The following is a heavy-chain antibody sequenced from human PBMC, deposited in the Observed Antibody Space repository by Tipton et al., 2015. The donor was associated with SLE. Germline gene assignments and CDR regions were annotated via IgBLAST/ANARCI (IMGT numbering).Heavy chain of an antibody. Sequence: TLSLTCTVSGDTISDHYWSWIRQPPGKGLEWIGYIYYSGSTNYNPSLKSRVTISVDTSKNQSSLKLSSVTAADTALYYCARGTNYDSSGYYSYWGQGTLVTVSS. CDR3: ARGTNYDSSGYYSY. CDR2: IYYSGST. CDR1: GDTISDHY. D-gene: IGHD3-22*01. V-gene: IGHV4-59*08. J-gene: IGHJ4*02.